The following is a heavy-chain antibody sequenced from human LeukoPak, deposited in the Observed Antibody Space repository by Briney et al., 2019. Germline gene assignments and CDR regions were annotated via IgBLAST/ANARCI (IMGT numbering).Heavy chain of an antibody. J-gene: IGHJ4*02. D-gene: IGHD3-9*01. V-gene: IGHV4-39*01. CDR1: GGSISSTSYY. CDR2: IYYSWDT. CDR3: ARHRKLRYFDWS. Sequence: SETLSLTCTVSGGSISSTSYYWGWIRQPPGKGLEWIGSIYYSWDTYYNPSLKSRVTISVDTSKNQFSLKLSSVTAADTAVYYCARHRKLRYFDWSWGQGTLVTVSS.